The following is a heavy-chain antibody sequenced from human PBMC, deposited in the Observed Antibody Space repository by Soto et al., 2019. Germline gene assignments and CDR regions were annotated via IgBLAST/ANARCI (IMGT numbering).Heavy chain of an antibody. D-gene: IGHD2-21*02. CDR3: ARQICDSDQGPNFQYYFDS. CDR2: IDPSDSQT. V-gene: IGHV5-10-1*01. CDR1: GYSFAGYW. Sequence: PGESLKISCKGSGYSFAGYWITWVRQKPGKGLEWMGRIDPSDSQTYYSPSFRGHVTISATKSITTVFLQWSSLRASDTAMYYCARQICDSDQGPNFQYYFDSWGQGTPVTVSS. J-gene: IGHJ4*02.